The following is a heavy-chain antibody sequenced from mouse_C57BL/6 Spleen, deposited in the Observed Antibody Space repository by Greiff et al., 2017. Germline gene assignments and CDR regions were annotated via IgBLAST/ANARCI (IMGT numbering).Heavy chain of an antibody. J-gene: IGHJ4*01. CDR1: GFTFSSYA. D-gene: IGHD1-1*01. CDR3: ASAPYYGSRFAMGC. CDR2: ISDGGSYT. Sequence: EVHLVESGGGLVKPGGSLKLSCAASGFTFSSYAMSWVRQTPEKRLEWVATISDGGSYTYYPDNVKGRFTISRDNAKNNLYLQMSHLKSEDTAMYFCASAPYYGSRFAMGCWGPGASVTVSS. V-gene: IGHV5-4*01.